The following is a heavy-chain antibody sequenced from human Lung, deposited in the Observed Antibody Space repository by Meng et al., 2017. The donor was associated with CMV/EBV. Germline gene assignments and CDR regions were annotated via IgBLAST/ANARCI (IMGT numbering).Heavy chain of an antibody. CDR1: GFTFSSYS. J-gene: IGHJ4*02. V-gene: IGHV3-21*01. Sequence: GEXXKISCAASGFTFSSYSMNWVRQAPGKGLEWVSSISSSSSYIYYADSVKGRFTISRDNAKNSLYLQMNSLRAEDTAVYYCARVLFMGSYYFDYWCQGXLVTVSS. CDR2: ISSSSSYI. CDR3: ARVLFMGSYYFDY. D-gene: IGHD3-10*01.